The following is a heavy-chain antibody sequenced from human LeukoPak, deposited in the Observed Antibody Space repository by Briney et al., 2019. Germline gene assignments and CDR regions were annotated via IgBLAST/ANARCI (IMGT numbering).Heavy chain of an antibody. D-gene: IGHD4-11*01. J-gene: IGHJ4*02. CDR1: GFTFSGYW. Sequence: GGSLRLSCAASGFTFSGYWMHWVRQAPGKWLVWVSRINSDGSSTSYADSVKGRFTISRDNAKNTLYLQMNSLRAEDTAVYYCARSNLGCHDYWRQGTLVTVSS. CDR2: INSDGSST. V-gene: IGHV3-74*01. CDR3: ARSNLGCHDY.